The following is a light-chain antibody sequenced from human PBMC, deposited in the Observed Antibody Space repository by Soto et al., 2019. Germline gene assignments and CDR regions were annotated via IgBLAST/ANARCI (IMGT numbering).Light chain of an antibody. V-gene: IGKV1-39*01. CDR3: QQYNNWPGT. J-gene: IGKJ1*01. CDR2: AAS. CDR1: QSISNH. Sequence: DIQMTQSPSSLSASVEDRVIITFRASQSISNHLNWYQQKPGKAPKLLIFAASSLQSGVPSRFSGSRSGPDYTLTIGSLQSEDCALYYCQQYNNWPGTFGQGTKVDIK.